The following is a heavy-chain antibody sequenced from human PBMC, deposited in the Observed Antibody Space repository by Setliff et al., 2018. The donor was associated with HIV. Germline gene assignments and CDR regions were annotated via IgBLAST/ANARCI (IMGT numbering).Heavy chain of an antibody. CDR2: IFYSGHT. CDR3: ARGTKFVWGRWFDP. Sequence: SETLSLTCTVSGGSISRSSYYWAWIRQPPGKGLEWIGNIFYSGHTFYNPSLRSRVTISVDTSKNQFSLRLTSVTAADTAVYYCARGTKFVWGRWFDPWGQGTLVTVSS. J-gene: IGHJ5*02. CDR1: GGSISRSSYY. D-gene: IGHD3-16*01. V-gene: IGHV4-39*07.